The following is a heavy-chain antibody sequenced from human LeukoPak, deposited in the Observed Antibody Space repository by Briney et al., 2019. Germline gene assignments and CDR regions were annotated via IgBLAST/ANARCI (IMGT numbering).Heavy chain of an antibody. J-gene: IGHJ6*03. D-gene: IGHD2-2*01. CDR1: GGSFSAYY. CDR2: INHSGST. Sequence: SETLSLTCGVYGGSFSAYYWSWNRQPPGKGLEWIGEINHSGSTNYNPSPKSRVTISVDTSKNQFSLELTSVTAADTAMYHCVRDRPKIVLLQYPEEEHYMDVWGKGTTVTVSS. CDR3: VRDRPKIVLLQYPEEEHYMDV. V-gene: IGHV4-34*01.